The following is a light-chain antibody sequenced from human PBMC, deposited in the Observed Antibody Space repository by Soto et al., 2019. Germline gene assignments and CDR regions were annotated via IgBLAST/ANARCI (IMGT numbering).Light chain of an antibody. CDR1: SSNIESYY. CDR3: GTWDSSLSGVV. J-gene: IGLJ2*01. V-gene: IGLV1-51*01. CDR2: DDN. Sequence: QSVLTQPPSVSAAPGQKVTISCSGSSSNIESYYVSWYHQLPGTAPKLLIYDDNKRPSGIPDRFSGSKSGTSATLGITGLQTGDEADYYCGTWDSSLSGVVFGGGTQLTVL.